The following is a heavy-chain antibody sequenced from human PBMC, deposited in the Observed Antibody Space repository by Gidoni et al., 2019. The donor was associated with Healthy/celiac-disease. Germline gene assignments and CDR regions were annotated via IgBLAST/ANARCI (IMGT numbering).Heavy chain of an antibody. CDR1: GFTFSSYS. D-gene: IGHD4-17*01. CDR2: ISSSSSYI. J-gene: IGHJ4*02. V-gene: IGHV3-21*01. Sequence: EVQLVESGGGLVKPGGSLRLSCAASGFTFSSYSMTWVRQAPGTGREWVSSISSSSSYIDYADSVKGRFTISRDNAKNSLYLQMNSLRTEDTAVYYCARDHGDYFYFDYWGQGTLVTVSS. CDR3: ARDHGDYFYFDY.